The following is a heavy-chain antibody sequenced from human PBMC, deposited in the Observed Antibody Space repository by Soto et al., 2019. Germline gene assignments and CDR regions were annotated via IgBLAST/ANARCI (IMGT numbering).Heavy chain of an antibody. V-gene: IGHV3-30*03. CDR2: ISYDGSNK. CDR3: AREETYDFDY. CDR1: GFTFSSYG. D-gene: IGHD3-16*01. J-gene: IGHJ4*02. Sequence: PGGSLRLSCAASGFTFSSYGMHWVRQAPGKGLEWVAVISYDGSNKYYADSVKGRFTISRDNSKNTLYLQMNSLRAEDTAVYYCAREETYDFDYWGQGTLVTVSS.